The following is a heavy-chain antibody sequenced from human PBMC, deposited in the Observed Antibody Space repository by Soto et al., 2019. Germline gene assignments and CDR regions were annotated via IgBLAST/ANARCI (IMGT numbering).Heavy chain of an antibody. CDR3: ARSRIVVVPAAERAFDI. J-gene: IGHJ3*02. CDR2: ISSSSSYI. CDR1: GFTFSSYS. V-gene: IGHV3-21*01. D-gene: IGHD2-2*01. Sequence: GGSLRLSCAASGFTFSSYSMNWVRQAPGKGLEWVSSISSSSSYIYYADSVKGRFTISRDNAKNSLYLQMNSLRAEDTAVYYCARSRIVVVPAAERAFDIWGQGTMVTVSS.